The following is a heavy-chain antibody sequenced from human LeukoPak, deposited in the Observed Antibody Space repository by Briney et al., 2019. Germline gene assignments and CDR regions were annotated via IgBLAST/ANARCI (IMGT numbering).Heavy chain of an antibody. CDR3: ARGPLSYYDFWSGYFRGGAFDI. CDR2: IIPIFGTA. Sequence: SVKVSCKASGGTFRSYAISWVRQAPGQGLEWMGRIIPIFGTANYAQKFQGRVTITTDESTSTAYMELSSLRSEDTAVYYCARGPLSYYDFWSGYFRGGAFDIWGQGTMVTVSS. V-gene: IGHV1-69*05. J-gene: IGHJ3*02. D-gene: IGHD3-3*01. CDR1: GGTFRSYA.